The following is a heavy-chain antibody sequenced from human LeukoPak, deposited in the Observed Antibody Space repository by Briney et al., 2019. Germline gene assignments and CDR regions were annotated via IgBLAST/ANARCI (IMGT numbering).Heavy chain of an antibody. CDR2: IYYSGSA. D-gene: IGHD3-22*01. J-gene: IGHJ4*02. Sequence: SETLSLTCTVSGGSISYWYWSWIRQPPGKGLEWIGSIYYSGSATYNPSLKSRVTIAVDTSKNQFSLKLSSVTAADTAVYYCARDREYYYDSSGYPFDYWGQGTLVTVSS. CDR3: ARDREYYYDSSGYPFDY. CDR1: GGSISYWY. V-gene: IGHV4-59*12.